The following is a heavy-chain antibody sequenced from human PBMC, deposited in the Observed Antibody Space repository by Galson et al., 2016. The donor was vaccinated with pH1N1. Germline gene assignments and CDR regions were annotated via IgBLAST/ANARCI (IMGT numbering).Heavy chain of an antibody. CDR2: IYTSGST. J-gene: IGHJ4*02. V-gene: IGHV4-61*09. Sequence: TLSLTCSVSGGSISSGSYHWSWIRQPAEKGLEWIGYIYTSGSTSYNPSLKSRVTMSVDTSKNQFSLKLTSVTAADTAVYYCARGLAVAGTFYFDPWGQGTLVTVSS. CDR1: GGSISSGSYH. D-gene: IGHD6-19*01. CDR3: ARGLAVAGTFYFDP.